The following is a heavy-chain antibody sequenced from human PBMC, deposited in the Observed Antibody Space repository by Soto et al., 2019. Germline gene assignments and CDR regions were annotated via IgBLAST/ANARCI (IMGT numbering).Heavy chain of an antibody. J-gene: IGHJ6*02. CDR2: ISAYNGNT. Sequence: GAAVKVSCKASGCTFTSYGISWVRQAPGQGLEWMGWISAYNGNTNYAQKLQGRVTMTTDTSTSTAYMELRSLRSDDTAVYYCARRFSIFGVVPAPYYYGMDVWGQGTTVTVSS. CDR3: ARRFSIFGVVPAPYYYGMDV. D-gene: IGHD3-3*01. V-gene: IGHV1-18*04. CDR1: GCTFTSYG.